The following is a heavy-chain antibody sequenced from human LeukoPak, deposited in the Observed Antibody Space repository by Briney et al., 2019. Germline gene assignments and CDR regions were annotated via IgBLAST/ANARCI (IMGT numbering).Heavy chain of an antibody. V-gene: IGHV1-69*01. Sequence: SAKVSCKASGGTFSSYAISWVRQAPGQGLEWMGGIIPIFGTANYAQKFQGRVTITADESTSTAYMELSSLRSEDTAVYYCARGDYYDSGGSRSGFDYWGQGTLVTVSS. D-gene: IGHD3-22*01. CDR2: IIPIFGTA. J-gene: IGHJ4*02. CDR1: GGTFSSYA. CDR3: ARGDYYDSGGSRSGFDY.